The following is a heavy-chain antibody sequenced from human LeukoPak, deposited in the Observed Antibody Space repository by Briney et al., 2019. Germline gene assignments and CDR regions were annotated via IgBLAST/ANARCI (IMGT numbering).Heavy chain of an antibody. CDR1: GLPFSTYW. CDR2: IKKDGNEK. D-gene: IGHD1-1*01. J-gene: IGHJ3*02. Sequence: QPGGSLRLSCAASGLPFSTYWMSWVRQAPGKGLEWVANIKKDGNEKYYVDSVKGRFTISRDNAKNSLCLQMNSLRADDTAVYHCARQETSIYNGAFDIWGQGTMVTVSS. V-gene: IGHV3-7*01. CDR3: ARQETSIYNGAFDI.